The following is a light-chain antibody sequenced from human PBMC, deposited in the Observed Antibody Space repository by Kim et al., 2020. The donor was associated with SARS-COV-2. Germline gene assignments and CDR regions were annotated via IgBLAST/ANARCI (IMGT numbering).Light chain of an antibody. CDR3: ASWDDSLSGVV. CDR2: RNN. V-gene: IGLV1-47*01. Sequence: GQRVTISCSGDSSNIGSNYVYWYQQFPGMAPKVLIYRNNVRPAGVPDRFSVSKSGTSSSLAISGLRSEDEADYYCASWDDSLSGVVFGGGTQLTVL. J-gene: IGLJ2*01. CDR1: SSNIGSNY.